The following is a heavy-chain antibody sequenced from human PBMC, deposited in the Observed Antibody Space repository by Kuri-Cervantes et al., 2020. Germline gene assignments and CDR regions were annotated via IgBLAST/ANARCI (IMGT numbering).Heavy chain of an antibody. J-gene: IGHJ5*02. V-gene: IGHV1-46*01. CDR3: ARGENYSIITIFGVIIRGNWFDP. CDR2: INPSGGST. Sequence: ASVKVSCKASGYTFTSYYIHWVRQAPGRGLEWMGIINPSGGSTSYIQKFQGRVTMTRDTSTSTVYMEVTSLRSEDTAVYYCARGENYSIITIFGVIIRGNWFDPWGQGTLVTVSS. D-gene: IGHD3-3*01. CDR1: GYTFTSYY.